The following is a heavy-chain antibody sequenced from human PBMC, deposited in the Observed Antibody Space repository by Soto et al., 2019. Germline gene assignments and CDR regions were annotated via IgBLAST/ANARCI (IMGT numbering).Heavy chain of an antibody. Sequence: GGSLRLSCAASGFTFSFYSMLWVRQAPGKGLEWVAVIPYDGTSEDYADSVKGRFTISRDNSKNTLYLHMNSLRAEDTAVYFCARASDSSGSFGHFDYWGQGTLVTVS. J-gene: IGHJ4*02. CDR3: ARASDSSGSFGHFDY. V-gene: IGHV3-30-3*01. CDR1: GFTFSFYS. CDR2: IPYDGTSE. D-gene: IGHD3-22*01.